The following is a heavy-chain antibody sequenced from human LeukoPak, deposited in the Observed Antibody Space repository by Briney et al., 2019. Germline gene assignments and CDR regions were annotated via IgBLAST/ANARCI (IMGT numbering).Heavy chain of an antibody. J-gene: IGHJ4*02. CDR2: IHPGVGSS. Sequence: ASVKVSCKASGYTFTSYNMHWVRQAPGQGLEWMGIIHPGVGSSSYARQFQGRHTMTRDTSTSTVYMELSSLRSEDTAVYYCARRDLTIVTTRGFVYWSQGTLVTVSS. D-gene: IGHD4-11*01. V-gene: IGHV1-46*01. CDR1: GYTFTSYN. CDR3: ARRDLTIVTTRGFVY.